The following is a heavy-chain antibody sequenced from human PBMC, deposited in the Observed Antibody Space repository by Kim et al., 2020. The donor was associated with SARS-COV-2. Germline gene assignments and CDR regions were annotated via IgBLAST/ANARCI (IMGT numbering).Heavy chain of an antibody. CDR1: GDSINSGYYY. Sequence: SETLSLTCTVSGDSINSGYYYWSWIRQHPGKGLEWIGYIYNSESTYYNPSLKSRVTMSIDTSKNQFSLKLSSVTAADTAVYFCARLNSGYIPLDHWGLGTLVTVSS. J-gene: IGHJ4*02. CDR3: ARLNSGYIPLDH. V-gene: IGHV4-31*03. CDR2: IYNSEST. D-gene: IGHD5-12*01.